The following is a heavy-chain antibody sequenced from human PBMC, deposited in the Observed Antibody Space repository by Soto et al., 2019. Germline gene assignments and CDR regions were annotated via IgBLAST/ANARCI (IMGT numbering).Heavy chain of an antibody. CDR3: ARSEHTAMTYYYFDY. V-gene: IGHV3-23*01. CDR1: GFTFSIYP. Sequence: PGGSLRLSCAASGFTFSIYPMTWVRQAPGKGLEWVSAVGGSGAPKYYADSVKGRFTISRDNSKNTLYLQMNSLRAEDTAVYYCARSEHTAMTYYYFDYWGQGTLVTVSS. J-gene: IGHJ4*01. D-gene: IGHD5-18*01. CDR2: VGGSGAPK.